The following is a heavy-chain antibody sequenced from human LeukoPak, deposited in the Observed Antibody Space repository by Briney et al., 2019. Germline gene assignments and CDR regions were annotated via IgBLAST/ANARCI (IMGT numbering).Heavy chain of an antibody. D-gene: IGHD2-2*01. Sequence: SETLSLTCTVSGGSISSYYWSWIRQPPGKGLEWIGYIYYSGSTNYNPSLKSRVTISVDTSKNQFSLKLSSVTAADTAVYYCARVYPEIVVVPAANYYFDYWGQGTLVTVSS. CDR2: IYYSGST. CDR3: ARVYPEIVVVPAANYYFDY. V-gene: IGHV4-59*01. J-gene: IGHJ4*02. CDR1: GGSISSYY.